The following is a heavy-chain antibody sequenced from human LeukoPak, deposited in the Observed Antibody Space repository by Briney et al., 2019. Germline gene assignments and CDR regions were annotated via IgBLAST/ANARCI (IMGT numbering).Heavy chain of an antibody. CDR2: ISGSGGST. D-gene: IGHD3-9*01. CDR3: ARTKPQQFDILS. V-gene: IGHV3-23*01. CDR1: GFTFSSYD. Sequence: GGSLRLSCAASGFTFSSYDMNWVRQAPGKGLEWVSGISGSGGSTYSVDSVKGRFTVSRDNSKNTLYLQMNSLRAEDTAVYYRARTKPQQFDILSWGQGTLVTVSS. J-gene: IGHJ4*02.